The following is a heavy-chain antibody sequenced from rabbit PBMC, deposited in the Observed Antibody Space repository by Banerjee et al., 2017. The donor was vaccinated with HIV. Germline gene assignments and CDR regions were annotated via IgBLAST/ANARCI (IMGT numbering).Heavy chain of an antibody. V-gene: IGHV1S45*01. D-gene: IGHD7-1*01. J-gene: IGHJ4*01. CDR2: INTSSGNA. CDR1: GFSFSNRCV. Sequence: QEQLEESGGDLVKPEGSLTLTCTASGFSFSNRCVMCWVRQTPGKGLEWIACINTSSGNAVYANWAKGRFTISKTSSTTVTPQMTSLTAADTATYFCTRDFTGVIGWNFNLWGPGTLVTVS. CDR3: TRDFTGVIGWNFNL.